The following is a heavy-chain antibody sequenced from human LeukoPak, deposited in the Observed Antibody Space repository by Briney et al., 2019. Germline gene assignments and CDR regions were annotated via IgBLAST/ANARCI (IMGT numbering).Heavy chain of an antibody. CDR3: TRGFRYSYDC. Sequence: GGSLRLSCAASGFTFSSYWMHWVRQAPGKGLVWVSRINNDGSSISYADSAKGRVTISRDNAKNALYLQMNNLRADDTAVYYCTRGFRYSYDCWGQGTLVTVSS. D-gene: IGHD5-18*01. CDR1: GFTFSSYW. V-gene: IGHV3-74*01. J-gene: IGHJ4*02. CDR2: INNDGSSI.